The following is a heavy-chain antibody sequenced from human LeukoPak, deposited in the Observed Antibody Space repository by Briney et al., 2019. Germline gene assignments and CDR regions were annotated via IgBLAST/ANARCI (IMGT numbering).Heavy chain of an antibody. V-gene: IGHV4-61*02. J-gene: IGHJ4*02. Sequence: SQTLSLTCTVSGGSISSGSYYWSWIRQPAGKGLEWIGRIYTSGSTNYNPSLKSRVTISVDTSKNQFSLNLNSVTAADTAVYYCAREYSNPLRYFDYWGQGTLVTVSS. CDR3: AREYSNPLRYFDY. CDR2: IYTSGST. CDR1: GGSISSGSYY. D-gene: IGHD4-11*01.